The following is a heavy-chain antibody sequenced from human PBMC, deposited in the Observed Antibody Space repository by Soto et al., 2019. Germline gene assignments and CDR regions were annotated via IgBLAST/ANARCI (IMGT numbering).Heavy chain of an antibody. CDR3: ATDEGLIAADD. D-gene: IGHD6-13*01. CDR2: ISWNSGSI. J-gene: IGHJ4*01. V-gene: IGHV3-9*01. CDR1: GFTFDDYA. Sequence: GGSLRLSCAASGFTFDDYAMHWVRQAPGKGLEWVSGISWNSGSIGYADSVKGRFTISRDKAKNSLYLQMNSLRAEDTALYYCATDEGLIAADDWGQGTLVTVSS.